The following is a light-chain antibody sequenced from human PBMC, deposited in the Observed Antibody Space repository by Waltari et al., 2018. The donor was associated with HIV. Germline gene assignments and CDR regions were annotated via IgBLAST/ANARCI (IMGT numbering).Light chain of an antibody. J-gene: IGLJ2*01. CDR3: CSYAGSSTSV. V-gene: IGLV2-23*02. CDR1: SSDVGSYNL. Sequence: QSALTQPASVSGSPGQSITISCTGTSSDVGSYNLVSWYQQHPGKAPKLMIYEVSKRPSGVSNRFSGSKSGNTASLTISGPQAEDEADYYCCSYAGSSTSVFGGGTKLTVL. CDR2: EVS.